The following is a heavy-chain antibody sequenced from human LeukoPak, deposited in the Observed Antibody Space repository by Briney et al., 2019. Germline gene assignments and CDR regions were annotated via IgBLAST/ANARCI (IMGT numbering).Heavy chain of an antibody. D-gene: IGHD5-18*01. J-gene: IGHJ6*02. CDR1: GFRFSTYG. CDR2: LSDGGDSA. Sequence: GGSLRLSCAASGFRFSTYGMSWVRQAPGKGLEWVSGLSDGGDSAYYADSVQGRFTISRDNSKNTLHLQMNSLRAEDTAVYYCARYTRHLDFWGQGTTVTVSS. V-gene: IGHV3-23*01. CDR3: ARYTRHLDF.